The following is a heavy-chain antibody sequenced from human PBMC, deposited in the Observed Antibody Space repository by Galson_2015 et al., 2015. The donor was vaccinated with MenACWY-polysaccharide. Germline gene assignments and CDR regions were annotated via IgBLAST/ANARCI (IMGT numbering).Heavy chain of an antibody. J-gene: IGHJ1*01. CDR2: INPNSGGT. V-gene: IGHV1-2*06. CDR1: GYTFTGYY. CDR3: ARDRGYDYGYQH. D-gene: IGHD5-12*01. Sequence: SVKVSCKASGYTFTGYYMHWVRQAPGQGLEWMGRINPNSGGTNYAQKFQGRVTVTRDTSISTAYMELSRLRSDDTAVYYCARDRGYDYGYQHWGQGTLVTVPS.